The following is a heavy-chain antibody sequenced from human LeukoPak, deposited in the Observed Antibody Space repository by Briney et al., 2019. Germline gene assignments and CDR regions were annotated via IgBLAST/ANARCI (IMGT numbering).Heavy chain of an antibody. CDR2: IYHGGST. J-gene: IGHJ3*02. CDR3: ARVPEMGAFDI. Sequence: PSQTLSLTCTVSGGSISSGNYYWSWIRQPPGQGLEWIGYIYHGGSTYYNPSLKSRVTISVDTSKNQFSLKLSSVTAADTAVYYCARVPEMGAFDIWGQGTMVTVSS. CDR1: GGSISSGNYY. V-gene: IGHV4-30-2*05. D-gene: IGHD2-8*01.